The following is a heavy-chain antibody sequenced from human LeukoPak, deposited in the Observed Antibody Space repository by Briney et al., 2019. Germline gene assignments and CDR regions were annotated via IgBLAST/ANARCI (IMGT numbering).Heavy chain of an antibody. V-gene: IGHV1-8*01. Sequence: ASVTVSFKASGYTFTSYDINWVRQAAGQGREWMGWMNPNSGNTGYAQKFQGRVTMTRNSSISTAYMELSSLRSEDPAVYYCARVPPIEWLPSIRNYYYYYGMDVWGQGTTVTVSS. J-gene: IGHJ6*02. CDR3: ARVPPIEWLPSIRNYYYYYGMDV. D-gene: IGHD6-19*01. CDR2: MNPNSGNT. CDR1: GYTFTSYD.